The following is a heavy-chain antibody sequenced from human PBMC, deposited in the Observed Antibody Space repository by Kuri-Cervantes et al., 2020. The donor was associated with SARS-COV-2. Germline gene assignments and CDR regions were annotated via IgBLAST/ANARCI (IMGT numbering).Heavy chain of an antibody. V-gene: IGHV4-38-2*01. CDR2: IYHSGST. J-gene: IGHJ5*02. D-gene: IGHD3-3*01. Sequence: SETLSLTCAVSGYSISSGYYWGWIRQPPGKGLEWIGSIYHSGSTYYSPSLKSRVTISVDTSKNQFSLKLSSVTAADTAVYYCARAKMGFLEWDNWFDPWGQGTLVTVSS. CDR3: ARAKMGFLEWDNWFDP. CDR1: GYSISSGYY.